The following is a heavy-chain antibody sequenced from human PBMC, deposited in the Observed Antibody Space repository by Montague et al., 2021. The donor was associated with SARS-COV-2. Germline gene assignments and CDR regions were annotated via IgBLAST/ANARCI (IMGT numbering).Heavy chain of an antibody. CDR1: GFSLNTSGEG. Sequence: PALVKPTQTLTLTCTFSGFSLNTSGEGVGWVRQPLGKALEWLALXYWDDDKRYSPSLKSRSTISKDTTKNEVVLTVANMDPVDTATYYCARYGDYGSWFDPWGQGTLVTVSS. CDR3: ARYGDYGSWFDP. V-gene: IGHV2-5*02. J-gene: IGHJ5*02. CDR2: XYWDDDK. D-gene: IGHD4-17*01.